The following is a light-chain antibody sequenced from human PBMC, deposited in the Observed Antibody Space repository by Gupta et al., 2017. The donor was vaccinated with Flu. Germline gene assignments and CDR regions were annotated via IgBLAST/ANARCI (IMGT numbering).Light chain of an antibody. J-gene: IGKJ1*01. CDR1: QSVSSN. V-gene: IGKV3-15*01. CDR2: GAS. Sequence: EIVMTQSPASLSVFPGERATLSCRASQSVSSNLAWYQQTPGQPPRLLIYGASTRATGTPARFSGSGSGTEFTLTISSRQSEDFAVYYCQQYKDWPPRTFGQGTKVEIK. CDR3: QQYKDWPPRT.